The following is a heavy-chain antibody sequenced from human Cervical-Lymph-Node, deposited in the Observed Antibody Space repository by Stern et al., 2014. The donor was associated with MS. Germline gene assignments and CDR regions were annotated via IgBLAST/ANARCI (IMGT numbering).Heavy chain of an antibody. J-gene: IGHJ6*02. CDR3: ARDPVVVGGTGYYYYGMDV. Sequence: EVHLVESGGGLVKPGGSLRLSCAASGFTFRNYRMNWVRQAPGQGLEWVSCISISSSYIYYAASVKGRFPISRDNDKKSRYLQMNSRRAEDTAVDYCARDPVVVGGTGYYYYGMDVWGQGTTVTVSS. CDR2: ISISSSYI. CDR1: GFTFRNYR. D-gene: IGHD2-15*01. V-gene: IGHV3-21*01.